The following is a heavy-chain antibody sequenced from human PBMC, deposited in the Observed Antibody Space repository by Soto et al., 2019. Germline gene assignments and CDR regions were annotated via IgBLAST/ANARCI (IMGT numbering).Heavy chain of an antibody. D-gene: IGHD6-13*01. CDR1: GFTFSNYW. J-gene: IGHJ1*01. V-gene: IGHV3-7*01. CDR2: IKYDGSAT. CDR3: VAHSSNWGIH. Sequence: EVQLVESGGGLVQPGGTLRLSCAASGFTFSNYWRNWVRQSPGKGLEWVANIKYDGSATIYVDAVKVRFTSPRDNAKYCHHLHMTSLRAEDMGIYYCVAHSSNWGIHWGQDTLVSVSS.